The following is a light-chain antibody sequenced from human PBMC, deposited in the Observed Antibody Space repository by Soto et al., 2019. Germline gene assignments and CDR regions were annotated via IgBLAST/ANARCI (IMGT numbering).Light chain of an antibody. V-gene: IGKV3-15*01. CDR2: ASS. J-gene: IGKJ1*01. CDR1: RSVSNN. CDR3: QQHNAWPWT. Sequence: EIVMTQSPATLSVSPGERATLSCRASRSVSNNLAWYQQTPGQVPRLLIYASSIRATGIPARFSGSGSGTEFTLIINSLQSEDSAVYYCQQHNAWPWTFGQGTKVEIK.